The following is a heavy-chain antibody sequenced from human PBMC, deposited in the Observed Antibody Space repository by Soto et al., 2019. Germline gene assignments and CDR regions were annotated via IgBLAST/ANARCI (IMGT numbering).Heavy chain of an antibody. V-gene: IGHV1-2*04. Sequence: ASVKVSCKASGYTFTGYYMHWVRQAPGQGLEWMGWINPNSGGTNYAQKFQGWVTMTRDTSVSTAYMELSRLRSDDTAVYYCARSYGEGWFDPWGQGTLVTVSS. J-gene: IGHJ5*02. CDR1: GYTFTGYY. D-gene: IGHD4-17*01. CDR2: INPNSGGT. CDR3: ARSYGEGWFDP.